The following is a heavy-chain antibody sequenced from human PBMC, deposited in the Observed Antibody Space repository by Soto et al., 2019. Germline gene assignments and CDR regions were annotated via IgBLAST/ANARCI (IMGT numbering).Heavy chain of an antibody. J-gene: IGHJ4*02. V-gene: IGHV4-39*01. CDR3: ARHRQYYDTSGYQQRYFDY. D-gene: IGHD3-22*01. Sequence: SETLSLTCSVSGGSISSTPYYWGWIRQPPGKGLEWLGTIYYSGTTSYNPSLKSRVIISVDTSNNQFFLKLRSVTAADTAVYYCARHRQYYDTSGYQQRYFDYWGQGTQVTVSS. CDR2: IYYSGTT. CDR1: GGSISSTPYY.